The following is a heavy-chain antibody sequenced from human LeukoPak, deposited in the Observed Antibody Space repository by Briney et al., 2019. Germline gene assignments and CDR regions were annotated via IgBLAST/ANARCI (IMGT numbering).Heavy chain of an antibody. V-gene: IGHV4-34*01. CDR1: GGSFSGYY. CDR2: INHSGST. Sequence: SGTLSLTCAVYGGSFSGYYWSWIRQPPGKGLEWIGEINHSGSTNYNPSLKSRVTISVDTSKNRFSLKLSSVTAADTAVYYCASGRPTYYDFWSGYYLDYYFDYWGQGTLVTVSS. J-gene: IGHJ4*02. CDR3: ASGRPTYYDFWSGYYLDYYFDY. D-gene: IGHD3-3*01.